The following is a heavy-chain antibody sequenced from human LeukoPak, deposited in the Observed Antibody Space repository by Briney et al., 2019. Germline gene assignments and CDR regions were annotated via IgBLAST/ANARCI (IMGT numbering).Heavy chain of an antibody. CDR2: INSDGSST. V-gene: IGHV3-74*01. Sequence: GGSLRLSCAASGFTFSSYWMHWVRQAPGKGLVWVSRINSDGSSTSYADSVKGRFTFSRDNAKKTVYLQMNSLRAEDTAVYYCARDYDFWSGYLGYWGQGTLVTVSS. J-gene: IGHJ4*02. D-gene: IGHD3-3*01. CDR1: GFTFSSYW. CDR3: ARDYDFWSGYLGY.